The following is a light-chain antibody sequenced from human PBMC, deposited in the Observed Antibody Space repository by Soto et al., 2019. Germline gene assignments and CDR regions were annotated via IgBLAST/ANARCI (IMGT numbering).Light chain of an antibody. CDR2: AAS. CDR3: QQSYNTPVT. Sequence: VQMTQTPSSLSAFIGNRVTITCRASQSISTYLNWYQQKPGKAPKLLIYAASSLQGGVPSRFSGRGSGTDFTLTIHSLQPEDFATYYCQQSYNTPVTFGQGTRLEI. V-gene: IGKV1-39*01. CDR1: QSISTY. J-gene: IGKJ5*01.